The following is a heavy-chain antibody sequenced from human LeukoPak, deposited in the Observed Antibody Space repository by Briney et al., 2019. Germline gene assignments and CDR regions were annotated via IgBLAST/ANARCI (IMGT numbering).Heavy chain of an antibody. CDR3: ARHRGAAAATGFYWFDP. Sequence: SETLSLTCAVSGGSISSYYWSWIRQPPGKGLEWIGYIFYSGSTNYNPSLKSRVTISLDTSKNQFSLKLSSVTAADTAVYYCARHRGAAAATGFYWFDPWGQGTLVTVSS. V-gene: IGHV4-59*08. CDR2: IFYSGST. D-gene: IGHD6-25*01. J-gene: IGHJ5*02. CDR1: GGSISSYY.